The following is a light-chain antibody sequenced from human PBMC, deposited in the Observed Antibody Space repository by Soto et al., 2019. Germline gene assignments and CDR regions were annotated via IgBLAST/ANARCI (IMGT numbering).Light chain of an antibody. Sequence: QLVLTQSPSASASLGASVNLTCTLNSGHSSYAIAWHQQQPEKGPRYLMKVNSDGSHSKGDGIPDRFSGSSSGTERYLTISSLQSEDEADYYCQTWGTGIRVFGTGTKVTVL. J-gene: IGLJ1*01. CDR2: VNSDGSH. V-gene: IGLV4-69*02. CDR3: QTWGTGIRV. CDR1: SGHSSYA.